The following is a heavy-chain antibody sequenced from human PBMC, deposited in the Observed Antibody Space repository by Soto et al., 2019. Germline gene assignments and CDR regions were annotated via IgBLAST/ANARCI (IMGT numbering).Heavy chain of an antibody. Sequence: ASVKVSCKASGYTFTSYGISWVRQAPGQGLEWMGWISAYNGNTNYAQKLQGRVTMTTDTSTSTAYMELRSLRSDDTAVYYCARDPTYGDLPHEWFDPWGQGTLVSVSS. J-gene: IGHJ5*02. D-gene: IGHD4-17*01. CDR2: ISAYNGNT. CDR1: GYTFTSYG. V-gene: IGHV1-18*01. CDR3: ARDPTYGDLPHEWFDP.